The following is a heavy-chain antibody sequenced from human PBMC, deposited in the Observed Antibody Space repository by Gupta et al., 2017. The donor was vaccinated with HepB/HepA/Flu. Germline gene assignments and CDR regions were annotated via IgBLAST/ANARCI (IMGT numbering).Heavy chain of an antibody. V-gene: IGHV2-5*02. Sequence: QITLKESGPTLVKPTQTLTLTCTFSGFSLSTSGVGVGWIRQPPGKALEWLALIYWDDDKRYSPSLKSRLAISQDTSKYQVVLTMTNMDTVDTATYYCARGDSSGYHYFFDYGGQGTLVTVSS. J-gene: IGHJ4*02. CDR1: GFSLSTSGVG. CDR2: IYWDDDK. D-gene: IGHD3-22*01. CDR3: ARGDSSGYHYFFDY.